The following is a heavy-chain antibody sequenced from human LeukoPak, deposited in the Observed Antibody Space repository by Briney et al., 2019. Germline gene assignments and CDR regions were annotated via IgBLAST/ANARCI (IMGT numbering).Heavy chain of an antibody. CDR3: AREGPLRPLDY. J-gene: IGHJ4*02. CDR2: INHSGST. V-gene: IGHV4-39*07. D-gene: IGHD5/OR15-5a*01. Sequence: SETLSLTCTVSGGSISSGGYYWSWIRQPPGKGLEWIGEINHSGSTNYNPSLKSRVTISVDTSKNQFSLKLSSVTAADTAVYYCAREGPLRPLDYWGQGTLVTVSS. CDR1: GGSISSGGYY.